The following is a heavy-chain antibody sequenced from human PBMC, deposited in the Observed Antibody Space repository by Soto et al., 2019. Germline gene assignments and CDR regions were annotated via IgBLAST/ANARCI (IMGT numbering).Heavy chain of an antibody. CDR1: GYTFTRYD. Sequence: QVQLVQSGAEVKKPGASVKVSCKASGYTFTRYDINWVRQAPGQGLEWMGWTNPKSGYTGSAQKFQGRITMTMDSSISTAYMELNSLRSEDTAVYYCARTDGDLDYWGQGTLVTVSS. D-gene: IGHD4-17*01. J-gene: IGHJ4*02. V-gene: IGHV1-8*01. CDR3: ARTDGDLDY. CDR2: TNPKSGYT.